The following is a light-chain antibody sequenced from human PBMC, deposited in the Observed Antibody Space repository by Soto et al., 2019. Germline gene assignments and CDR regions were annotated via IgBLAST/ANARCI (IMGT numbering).Light chain of an antibody. Sequence: DFQMTQSPSSLSASVGDRVTITCRASQGINNHLAWFQQKPGKVPKVLIYAASTLQSGVPSRFSGSGSGTDFTLTISSLQPEDGATYYCQNYNSAAPDGTFGGGTKVEIK. CDR1: QGINNH. V-gene: IGKV1-27*01. J-gene: IGKJ4*01. CDR3: QNYNSAAPDGT. CDR2: AAS.